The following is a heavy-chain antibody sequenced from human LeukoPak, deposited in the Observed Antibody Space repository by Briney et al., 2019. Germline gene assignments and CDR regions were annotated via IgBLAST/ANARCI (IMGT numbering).Heavy chain of an antibody. CDR2: IQYDESSK. V-gene: IGHV3-30*02. J-gene: IGHJ4*02. Sequence: GGSLRLSCVAYAITFSGPGMHWVRQAPGKGLEWVAFIQYDESSKYYADSVKGRFTISRDNSKNTVYLQMYSLRGEDTAAYYCAREGGRVVIGTFDHWGQGTLVTVSS. CDR1: AITFSGPG. D-gene: IGHD1/OR15-1a*01. CDR3: AREGGRVVIGTFDH.